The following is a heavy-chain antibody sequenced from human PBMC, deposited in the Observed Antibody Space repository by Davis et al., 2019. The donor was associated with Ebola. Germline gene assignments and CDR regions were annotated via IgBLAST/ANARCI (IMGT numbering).Heavy chain of an antibody. CDR1: GGTFSSYA. V-gene: IGHV1-69*04. CDR3: ARALSNYGMDV. CDR2: IIPILGIA. D-gene: IGHD6-6*01. Sequence: SVKVSCKASGGTFSSYAISWVRQAPGQGLEWMGRIIPILGIANYAQKFQGRVTITADKSTSTAYMELSSLRSEDTAVYYCARALSNYGMDVWGQVTTVTVSS. J-gene: IGHJ6*02.